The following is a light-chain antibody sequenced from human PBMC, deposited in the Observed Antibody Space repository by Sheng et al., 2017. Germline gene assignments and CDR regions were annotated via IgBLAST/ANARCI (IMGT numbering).Light chain of an antibody. J-gene: IGLJ2*01. CDR2: EDN. CDR1: SGSIASNY. Sequence: NFMLTQPHSVSESPGKTVTISCTRSSGSIASNYVQWYQQRPGSSPTTVIYEDNQRPSGVPDRFSGSIDTSSNSASLTISGLMTEDEADYYCQSYDSSVQVFGGGTKLTV. V-gene: IGLV6-57*01. CDR3: QSYDSSVQV.